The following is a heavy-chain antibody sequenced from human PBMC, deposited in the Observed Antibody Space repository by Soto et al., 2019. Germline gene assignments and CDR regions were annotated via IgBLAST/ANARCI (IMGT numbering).Heavy chain of an antibody. D-gene: IGHD2-2*01. CDR2: ISYDGSNK. CDR3: ARGSIVVVPAAILYFDY. CDR1: GFTFSSYA. V-gene: IGHV3-30-3*01. J-gene: IGHJ4*02. Sequence: GGSLRLSCAASGFTFSSYAMHWVRQAPGKGLEWVAVISYDGSNKYYADSVKGRFTISRDNSKNTLYLQMNSLRAEDTAVYYCARGSIVVVPAAILYFDYWGQGTLVTVSS.